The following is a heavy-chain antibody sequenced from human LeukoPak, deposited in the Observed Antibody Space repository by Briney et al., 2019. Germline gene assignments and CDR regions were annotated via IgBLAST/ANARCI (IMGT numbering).Heavy chain of an antibody. CDR2: IIPIFGTA. V-gene: IGHV1-69*01. D-gene: IGHD6-13*01. J-gene: IGHJ6*02. CDR1: GGTFSSYA. Sequence: SVKVSCKASGGTFSSYAISWVRQAPGQGLEWMGGIIPIFGTANYAQKFQGRVTITADESTSTAYMELSSLRSEDTAVYYCAMTPGTGYGMDVWGQGTTVTVSS. CDR3: AMTPGTGYGMDV.